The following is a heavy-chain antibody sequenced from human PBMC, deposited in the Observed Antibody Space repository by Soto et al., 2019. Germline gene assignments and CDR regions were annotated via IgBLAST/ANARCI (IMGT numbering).Heavy chain of an antibody. CDR3: AREGSGYDSDYYYYYMDV. V-gene: IGHV3-48*01. CDR1: GFTFSSYS. J-gene: IGHJ6*03. CDR2: ISSSSSTI. D-gene: IGHD5-12*01. Sequence: GALRLSCAASGFTFSSYSMNWVRQAPGKGLEWVSYISSSSSTIYYADSVKGRFTISRDNAKNSLYLQMNSLRAEDTAVYYCAREGSGYDSDYYYYYMDVWGKGTTVTVSS.